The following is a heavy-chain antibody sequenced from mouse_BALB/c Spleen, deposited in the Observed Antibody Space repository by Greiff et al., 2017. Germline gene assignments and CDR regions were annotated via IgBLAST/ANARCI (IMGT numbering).Heavy chain of an antibody. J-gene: IGHJ2*01. V-gene: IGHV14-3*02. CDR1: GFNIKDTY. CDR3: ASPYGNYAFDY. D-gene: IGHD2-10*02. Sequence: EVMLVESGAELVKPGASVKLSCTASGFNIKDTYMHWVKQRPEQGLEWIGRIDPANGNTKYDPKFQGKATITADTSSNTAYLQLSSLTSEDTAVYYCASPYGNYAFDYWGQGTTLTVSS. CDR2: IDPANGNT.